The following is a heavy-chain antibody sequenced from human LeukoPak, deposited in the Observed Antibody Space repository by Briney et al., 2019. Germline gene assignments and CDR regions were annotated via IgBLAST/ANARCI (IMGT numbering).Heavy chain of an antibody. V-gene: IGHV4-4*07. CDR2: IYTSGNT. D-gene: IGHD3-9*01. J-gene: IGHJ2*01. CDR1: GGSISSYY. CDR3: ARDRGIAHYDILTGYHKGGSNWYFDL. Sequence: PSETLSLTCTVSGGSISSYYWSWIRQPAGKGLEWIGRIYTSGNTNYNPSLKSRVTMSVDTSKNQFSLKLSSVTAADTAVYYCARDRGIAHYDILTGYHKGGSNWYFDLWGRGTLVIVSA.